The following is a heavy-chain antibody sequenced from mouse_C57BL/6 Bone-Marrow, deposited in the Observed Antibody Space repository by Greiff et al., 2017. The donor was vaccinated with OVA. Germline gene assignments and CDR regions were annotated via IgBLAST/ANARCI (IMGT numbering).Heavy chain of an antibody. CDR1: GFNIKDDY. J-gene: IGHJ4*01. CDR3: TTKDSNHMDY. D-gene: IGHD2-5*01. CDR2: IDPENGDT. V-gene: IGHV14-4*01. Sequence: VHVKQSGAELVRPGASVKLSCTASGFNIKDDYMHWVKQRPEQGLEWIGWIDPENGDTEYASKFQGKATITADTSSNTAYLQLSSLTSEDTAVYYCTTKDSNHMDYWGQGTSVTGSS.